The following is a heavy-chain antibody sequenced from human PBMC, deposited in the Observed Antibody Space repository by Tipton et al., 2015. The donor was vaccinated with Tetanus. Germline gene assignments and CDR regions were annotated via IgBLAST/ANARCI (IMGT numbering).Heavy chain of an antibody. J-gene: IGHJ6*02. V-gene: IGHV4-4*07. Sequence: TLSLTCTVSGGSISSYYWSWIRQPAGKGLEWIGRIYTSGSTNYNPSLKSRVTMSVDTSKNQFSLKLSSVTAADTAVYYCARDDSPPAVVAENYYYYGMDVWGQGTTVTVSS. CDR1: GGSISSYY. D-gene: IGHD2-15*01. CDR3: ARDDSPPAVVAENYYYYGMDV. CDR2: IYTSGST.